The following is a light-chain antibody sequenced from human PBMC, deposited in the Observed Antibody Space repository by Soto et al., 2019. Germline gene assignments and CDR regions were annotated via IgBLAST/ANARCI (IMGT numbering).Light chain of an antibody. V-gene: IGLV1-44*01. CDR2: GDN. Sequence: QCLPTQPPSASGTRGQRFSIPCSASTSNIGSHPVNWYQQLPGTAPKLLLYGDNQRPSGVPDRFSGSKSGTSASLASRGLQSEDEAHYYCASWDNSLNGLYVFGTGTKVTVL. CDR3: ASWDNSLNGLYV. CDR1: TSNIGSHP. J-gene: IGLJ1*01.